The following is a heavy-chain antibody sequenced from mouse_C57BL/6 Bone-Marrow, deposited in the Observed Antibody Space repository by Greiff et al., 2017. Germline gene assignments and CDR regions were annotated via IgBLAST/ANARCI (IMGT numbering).Heavy chain of an antibody. D-gene: IGHD1-1*01. CDR2: IDPEDGDT. V-gene: IGHV14-1*01. J-gene: IGHJ3*01. CDR3: TTITTVVARAY. Sequence: VQLQQSGAELVRPGASVKLSCTASGFNIKDYYMHWVKQRPEQGLEWIGRIDPEDGDTEYAPKFQGKDTMTADTSSNTAYLQLSSLTSEDTAVYYCTTITTVVARAYWGQGTLVTVSA. CDR1: GFNIKDYY.